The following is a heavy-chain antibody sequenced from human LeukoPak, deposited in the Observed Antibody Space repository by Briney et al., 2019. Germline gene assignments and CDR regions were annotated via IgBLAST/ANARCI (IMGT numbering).Heavy chain of an antibody. CDR1: GFTFSSYG. CDR2: IWYDGSNK. Sequence: GGSLRLSCAASGFTFSSYGMHWVRQAPGKGLEWVAVIWYDGSNKYYADPVKGRFTISRDNSKNTLYLQMNSLRAEDTAVYYCAKELNYYYMDVWSKATTVTVSS. J-gene: IGHJ6*03. V-gene: IGHV3-33*06. CDR3: AKELNYYYMDV.